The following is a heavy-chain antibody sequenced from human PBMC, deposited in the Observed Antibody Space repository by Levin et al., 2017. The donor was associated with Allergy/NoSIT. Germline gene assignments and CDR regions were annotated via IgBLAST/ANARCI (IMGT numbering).Heavy chain of an antibody. CDR1: GYTFTSYD. Sequence: ASVKVSCKASGYTFTSYDINWVRQATGQGLEWMGWMNPNSGNTGYAQKFQGRVTMTRNTSISTAYMELSSLRSEDTAVYYCARYCSGGRRRRGYYGMDVWGQGTTVTVSS. CDR2: MNPNSGNT. J-gene: IGHJ6*02. D-gene: IGHD2-15*01. CDR3: ARYCSGGRRRRGYYGMDV. V-gene: IGHV1-8*01.